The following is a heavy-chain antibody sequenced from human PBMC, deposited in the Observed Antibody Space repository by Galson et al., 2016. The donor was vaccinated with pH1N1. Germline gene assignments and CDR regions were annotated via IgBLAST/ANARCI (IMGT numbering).Heavy chain of an antibody. J-gene: IGHJ4*02. CDR2: LSYHGSNK. V-gene: IGHV3-30-3*01. CDR3: ARFYSSSFVY. Sequence: SLRLSCAASGFTFSSYAMHWVRQAPGKGLEWVAVLSYHGSNKYYADTVKGRFTISRDNSKNTLYLQMNSLRAEDTAVYYCARFYSSSFVYWGQGTLVTVSS. D-gene: IGHD6-13*01. CDR1: GFTFSSYA.